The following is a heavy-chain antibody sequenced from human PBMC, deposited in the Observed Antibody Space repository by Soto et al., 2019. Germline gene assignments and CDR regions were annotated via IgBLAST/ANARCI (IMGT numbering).Heavy chain of an antibody. V-gene: IGHV4-34*01. Sequence: SETLSLTCAVYGGSFCGYYWSWIRQPPGKGLEWIGEINHRGSTNYNTSLKSRVTISVDTSKNQFSLKLSSVTAADAALYYWARRGEVGALNWFDPWGQGTLCPVS. CDR2: INHRGST. CDR1: GGSFCGYY. CDR3: ARRGEVGALNWFDP. D-gene: IGHD1-26*01. J-gene: IGHJ5*02.